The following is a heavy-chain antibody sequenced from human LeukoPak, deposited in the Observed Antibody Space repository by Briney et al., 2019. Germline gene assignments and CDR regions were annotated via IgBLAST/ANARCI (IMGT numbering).Heavy chain of an antibody. CDR3: ARWVYCSSTSCPDDY. D-gene: IGHD2-2*01. CDR1: GFTFSSYS. CDR2: ISSSSSYI. Sequence: GGSLRLSCAASGFTFSSYSMNWVRQAPGKGLEWVSSISSSSSYIYYADAVKGRFTISRDNAKNSLYLQMNSLRAEDTAVYYCARWVYCSSTSCPDDYWGQGTLVTVSS. V-gene: IGHV3-21*01. J-gene: IGHJ4*02.